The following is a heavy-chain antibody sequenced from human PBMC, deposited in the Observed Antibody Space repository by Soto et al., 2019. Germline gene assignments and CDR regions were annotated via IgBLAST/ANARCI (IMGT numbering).Heavy chain of an antibody. Sequence: SGNTLVNPPQTLTLTGTFSGFSLRTSGVVVGWIRQPPGKSLHRLALIYWNDDKRYSPSLKSRLTITKYTPKNQVVLTMTNIDAVDGATYYCAHRHRAMGGFGYWGQGTLVTVS. J-gene: IGHJ4*02. CDR3: AHRHRAMGGFGY. V-gene: IGHV2-5*01. D-gene: IGHD5-18*01. CDR1: GFSLRTSGVV. CDR2: IYWNDDK.